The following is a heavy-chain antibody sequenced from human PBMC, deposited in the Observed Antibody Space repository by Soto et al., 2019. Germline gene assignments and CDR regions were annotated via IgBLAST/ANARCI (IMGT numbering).Heavy chain of an antibody. D-gene: IGHD1-26*01. CDR2: ISGSGDST. CDR3: AKGRRSGSYRSRGFDY. CDR1: EFTFTSYA. J-gene: IGHJ4*02. Sequence: GGSLRLSCAASEFTFTSYAMSWVRQAPGKGLEWVSDISGSGDSTYYADSVEGRFTISGDNSKNTLYLQMNSLRADDTAVYYCAKGRRSGSYRSRGFDYWGQGTLVTVSS. V-gene: IGHV3-23*01.